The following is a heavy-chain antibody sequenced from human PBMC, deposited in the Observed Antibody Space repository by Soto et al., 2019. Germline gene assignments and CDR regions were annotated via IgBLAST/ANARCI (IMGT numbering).Heavy chain of an antibody. J-gene: IGHJ4*02. CDR2: INSDGSST. V-gene: IGHV3-74*01. CDR1: GFTFSSYW. CDR3: ARGGGYCTGGSCYSWLSLDY. Sequence: EVQLVESGGGLVQPGGSLRLSCAASGFTFSSYWMHWVRQAQGKGLVWVSRINSDGSSTSYADSVKGRFTISRDNAKNTLYLQMNSLRAEDTAVYYCARGGGYCTGGSCYSWLSLDYWGQGTLVTVSS. D-gene: IGHD2-15*01.